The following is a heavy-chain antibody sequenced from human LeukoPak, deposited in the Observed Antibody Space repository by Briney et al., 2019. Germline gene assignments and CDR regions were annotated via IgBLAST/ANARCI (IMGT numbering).Heavy chain of an antibody. CDR1: GDSISNSIL. CDR2: KYRSGTT. D-gene: IGHD2/OR15-2a*01. Sequence: SETLSLTCTMSGDSISNSILWSWVRQPPGKGLEWVGEKYRSGTTNYNPYLKSRVTTSTDNSKNQVSLELNSVTAADTAVYFCARLKDFTGKEYYFSDLWGRGTLVTVSS. CDR3: ARLKDFTGKEYYFSDL. V-gene: IGHV4-4*02. J-gene: IGHJ2*01.